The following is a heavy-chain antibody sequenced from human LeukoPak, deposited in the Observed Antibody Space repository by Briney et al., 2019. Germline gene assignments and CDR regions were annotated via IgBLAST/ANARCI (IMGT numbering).Heavy chain of an antibody. CDR3: ARGYYTNWFDP. CDR2: IYTSGST. D-gene: IGHD3-22*01. J-gene: IGHJ5*02. CDR1: GGSISSGSYY. Sequence: SQTLSLTCTVSGGSISSGSYYWSWIRQPAGKGLEWIGRIYTSGSTNYNPSLKSRVTISVDTSKNQFSLKLSSVTAADTAVYYCARGYYTNWFDPWGQGTLSPSPQ. V-gene: IGHV4-61*02.